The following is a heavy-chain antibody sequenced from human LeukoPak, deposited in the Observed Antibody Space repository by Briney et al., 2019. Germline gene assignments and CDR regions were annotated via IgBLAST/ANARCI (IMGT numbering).Heavy chain of an antibody. Sequence: ASLKVSCKASGYSFTGYYMHWVRQAPGQGLEWMGWINPSSGGTSYAQKFQGRVTMTRDTSISTAYMELSELRSDDTAVYYCAGQKDPRPIDYWGQGTLITVSS. CDR3: AGQKDPRPIDY. CDR2: INPSSGGT. J-gene: IGHJ4*02. V-gene: IGHV1-2*02. CDR1: GYSFTGYY.